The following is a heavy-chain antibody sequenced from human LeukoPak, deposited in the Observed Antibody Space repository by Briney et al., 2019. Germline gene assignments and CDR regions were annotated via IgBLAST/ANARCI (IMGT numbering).Heavy chain of an antibody. V-gene: IGHV4-61*01. D-gene: IGHD3-16*01. CDR2: IYYSGST. CDR1: GGSVSSGSYY. J-gene: IGHJ4*02. CDR3: ARKRKGAYDFDY. Sequence: PSETLSLTCTVSGGSVSSGSYYWSWIRQPPGKGLDWIGYIYYSGSTNYNPSLKSRVTISVDTSKNQFSLKLSSVTAADTAVYYCARKRKGAYDFDYWGQGTLVTVSS.